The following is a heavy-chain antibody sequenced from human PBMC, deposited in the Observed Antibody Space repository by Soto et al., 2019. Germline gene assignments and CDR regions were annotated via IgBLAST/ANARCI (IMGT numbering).Heavy chain of an antibody. Sequence: QVQLVQSGAEVQKPGSSVKVSCKASGGTFGSYAFSWVRQAPGQGLEWMGGSIPVSGAAHHEQKFQGRVTITADESTSTAYMELSSLSSQDTAVYYCATALGCRSTSCTLDYWGQGTRVIVSS. CDR3: ATALGCRSTSCTLDY. J-gene: IGHJ4*02. CDR2: SIPVSGAA. V-gene: IGHV1-69*01. CDR1: GGTFGSYA. D-gene: IGHD2-2*01.